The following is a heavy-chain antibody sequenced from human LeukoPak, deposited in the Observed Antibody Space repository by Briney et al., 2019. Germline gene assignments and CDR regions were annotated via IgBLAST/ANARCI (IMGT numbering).Heavy chain of an antibody. J-gene: IGHJ3*02. CDR2: ISRSGGST. CDR1: GFNFSSYA. V-gene: IGHV3-23*01. CDR3: AKDLRPFMITPAAFDI. Sequence: GGPLRLSCAASGFNFSSYAMSWVRQAPGKGLEWVSAISRSGGSTYYADSVKGRFTISRDNTKNTLYLQMNSLRAEDTAVYYCAKDLRPFMITPAAFDIWGQGTMVTVSS. D-gene: IGHD3-16*01.